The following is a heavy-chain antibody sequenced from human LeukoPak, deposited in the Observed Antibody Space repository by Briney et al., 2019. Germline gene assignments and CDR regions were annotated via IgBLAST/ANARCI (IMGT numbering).Heavy chain of an antibody. CDR2: INTDGSST. CDR3: ARVLRYFEWNFDY. Sequence: PGGSLRLSCAASGFTFSSYWMHWVRQAPGKGLVWVSRINTDGSSTNYADSVKGRFTISRDNAKNTLYLQMNSLRAEDTAVYYCARVLRYFEWNFDYWGQGTLVTVSS. D-gene: IGHD3-9*01. CDR1: GFTFSSYW. J-gene: IGHJ4*02. V-gene: IGHV3-74*01.